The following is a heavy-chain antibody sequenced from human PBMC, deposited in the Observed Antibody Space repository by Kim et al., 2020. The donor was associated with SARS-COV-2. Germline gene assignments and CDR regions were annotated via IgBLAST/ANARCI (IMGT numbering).Heavy chain of an antibody. J-gene: IGHJ4*02. CDR1: GFTFGDYA. CDR3: TRRGIVVRGNDY. Sequence: GGSLRLSCTASGFTFGDYAMSWVRQAPGKGLEWVGFIRSKAYGGTTEYAASVKGRITISRDDSKSIAYLQMNSLKTEDTAVYYCTRRGIVVRGNDYWGQGTLVTVSS. V-gene: IGHV3-49*04. CDR2: IRSKAYGGTT. D-gene: IGHD2-2*01.